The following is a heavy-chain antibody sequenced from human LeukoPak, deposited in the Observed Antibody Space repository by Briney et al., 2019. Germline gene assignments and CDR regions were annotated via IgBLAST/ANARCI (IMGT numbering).Heavy chain of an antibody. CDR2: IYYSGST. Sequence: SETLSLTCTVSGGSISGYYWSWIRQPPGKGLEWIGYIYYSGSTNYNPSLKSRVTISVDTSKNQFSLRLSSVTAADTAVYYCARVYQIVPRIYYYMDVWGKGTRVTVSS. J-gene: IGHJ6*03. D-gene: IGHD6-6*01. V-gene: IGHV4-59*12. CDR3: ARVYQIVPRIYYYMDV. CDR1: GGSISGYY.